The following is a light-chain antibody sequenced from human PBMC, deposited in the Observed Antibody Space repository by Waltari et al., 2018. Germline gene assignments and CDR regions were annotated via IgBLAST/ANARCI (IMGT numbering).Light chain of an antibody. CDR3: QQYNSYAGT. V-gene: IGKV1-5*03. CDR1: QSIGSW. CDR2: KAS. Sequence: DIQMTQSPSTLSASVGDRVTITCRASQSIGSWLAWYQQKPGKAPKLLIYKASSLETGVPSRCSGSGSGTEFTLTISGLQSDDFATYYCQQYNSYAGTFGQGTKVDIK. J-gene: IGKJ1*01.